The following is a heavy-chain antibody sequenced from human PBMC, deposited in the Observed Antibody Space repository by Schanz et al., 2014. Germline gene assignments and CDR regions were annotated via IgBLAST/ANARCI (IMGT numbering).Heavy chain of an antibody. J-gene: IGHJ6*02. D-gene: IGHD2-15*01. V-gene: IGHV3-NL1*01. CDR3: AKGMGYCSGGTCYDYYYYGLDV. CDR1: GFIFSSYG. Sequence: QVQLVESGGGVVQPGRSLRLSCAASGFIFSSYGLHWVRQAPGKGLEWVSAISGSGGSTYYADSVKGRFTISRDDSKNTLYLQMNSLRAEDTAVFYCAKGMGYCSGGTCYDYYYYGLDVWGQGTTVTVSS. CDR2: ISGSGGST.